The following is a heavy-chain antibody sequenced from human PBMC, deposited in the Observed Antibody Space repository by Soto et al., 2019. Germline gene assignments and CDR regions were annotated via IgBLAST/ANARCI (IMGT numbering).Heavy chain of an antibody. V-gene: IGHV4-31*03. J-gene: IGHJ5*02. CDR3: ARGRAGNLWSGREDNGIDP. CDR2: IYYSGST. CDR1: GGSISRGGYY. Sequence: QVQLQESGPGLVKPSQTLSLTCTVSGGSISRGGYYWSWIRQHPGKGLEWIGYIYYSGSTFYNPSLKSRLTIAVDTAKVLVAQKLSAETAADTAAYDGARGRAGNLWSGREDNGIDPRSQGTLVTVAS. D-gene: IGHD3-3*01.